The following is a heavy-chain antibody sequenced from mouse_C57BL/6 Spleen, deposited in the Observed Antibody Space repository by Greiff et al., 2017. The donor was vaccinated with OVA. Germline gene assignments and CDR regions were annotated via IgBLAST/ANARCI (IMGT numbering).Heavy chain of an antibody. D-gene: IGHD2-2*01. Sequence: VQLQQSGPELVKPGASVKISCKASGYTFTDYYMNWVKQSHGKSLEWIGDINPNNGGTSYNQKFKGKATLTVDKSSSTAYMELRSLTSEDSAVYYCASYGYEEYYAMDYWGQGTSVTVSS. CDR1: GYTFTDYY. CDR2: INPNNGGT. CDR3: ASYGYEEYYAMDY. V-gene: IGHV1-26*01. J-gene: IGHJ4*01.